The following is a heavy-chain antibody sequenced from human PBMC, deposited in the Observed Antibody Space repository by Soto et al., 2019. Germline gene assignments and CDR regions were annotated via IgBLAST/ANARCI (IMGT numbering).Heavy chain of an antibody. V-gene: IGHV3-30*04. J-gene: IGHJ3*02. CDR1: GFTFSSYA. Sequence: PGGSLRLSCAASGFTFSSYAMHWVRQAPGKGLEWVAVISYDGSNKYYADSVKGRFTISRDNSKNTLYLQMNSLRAEDTAVYYCARDTYCGGDCYSGAFDIWGQGTIVTVSS. CDR3: ARDTYCGGDCYSGAFDI. CDR2: ISYDGSNK. D-gene: IGHD2-21*02.